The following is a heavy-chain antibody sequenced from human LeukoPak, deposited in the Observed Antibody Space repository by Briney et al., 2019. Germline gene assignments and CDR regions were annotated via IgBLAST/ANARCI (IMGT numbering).Heavy chain of an antibody. Sequence: SETLSLTCTVSGGSVSSYYWSWIRQPPGKGLEWIGYMYYSGSTNYNPSLKSRVTISLDTSKSQLSLRLNSVTAADTAVYYCARVVAAAGNNWFDPWGQGTLVTVSS. CDR1: GGSVSSYY. CDR2: MYYSGST. J-gene: IGHJ5*02. V-gene: IGHV4-59*02. D-gene: IGHD6-13*01. CDR3: ARVVAAAGNNWFDP.